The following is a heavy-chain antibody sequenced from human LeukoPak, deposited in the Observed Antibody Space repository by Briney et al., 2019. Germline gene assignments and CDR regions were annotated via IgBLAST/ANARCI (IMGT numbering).Heavy chain of an antibody. CDR2: ISSSSSYI. CDR1: GFTFSSGS. J-gene: IGHJ4*02. CDR3: ARDHDRYDSSGYPY. D-gene: IGHD3-22*01. Sequence: GGSLRLSCAASGFTFSSGSMNWLRQAPGKGLEWVSSISSSSSYIYYADSVKGRFTISRDNAKNSLYLQMNSLRAEDTAVYYCARDHDRYDSSGYPYWGQGTLVTVSS. V-gene: IGHV3-21*01.